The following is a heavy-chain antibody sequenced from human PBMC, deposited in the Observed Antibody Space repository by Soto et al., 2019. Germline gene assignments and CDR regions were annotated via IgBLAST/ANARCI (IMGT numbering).Heavy chain of an antibody. J-gene: IGHJ6*02. CDR3: AKCLLWFGELLYPKNYYYGLDV. D-gene: IGHD3-10*01. V-gene: IGHV3-23*01. Sequence: PGGSLRLSCAASGFTFSSYAMSWVRQAPGKGLEWVSAISGSGGSTYYADSVKGRFTISRDNSKNTLYLQMNSLRAEDTAVYYCAKCLLWFGELLYPKNYYYGLDVWGQGTTVTVSS. CDR2: ISGSGGST. CDR1: GFTFSSYA.